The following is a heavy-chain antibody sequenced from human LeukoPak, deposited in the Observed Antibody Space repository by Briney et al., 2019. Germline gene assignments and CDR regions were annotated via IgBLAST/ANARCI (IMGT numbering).Heavy chain of an antibody. D-gene: IGHD3-16*02. Sequence: GGSLRLSCAASGVTFSDYYRSWIRQAPGRGLEWVSYISSSGSTIYYVDSVKGRFTISRDNAKISLYLQMNSLRAEDTAVYYCARTRVLSRDYYYMDVWGKGTTVTVSS. J-gene: IGHJ6*03. CDR2: ISSSGSTI. CDR1: GVTFSDYY. V-gene: IGHV3-11*04. CDR3: ARTRVLSRDYYYMDV.